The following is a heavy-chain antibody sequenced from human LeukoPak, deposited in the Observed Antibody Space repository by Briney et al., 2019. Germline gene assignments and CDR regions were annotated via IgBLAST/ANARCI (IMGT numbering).Heavy chain of an antibody. J-gene: IGHJ6*04. V-gene: IGHV3-21*01. CDR2: ISSSSSYI. Sequence: GGSLRLSCAASGFTFSSYSMNWVRQAPGKGLEWVSSISSSSSYIYYADSVKGRFTISRDNAKNSLYLQMNSLRAEDTAVYDCARGDYGDYVTHYYYYGMDVWGRGTTVTVSS. CDR1: GFTFSSYS. CDR3: ARGDYGDYVTHYYYYGMDV. D-gene: IGHD4-17*01.